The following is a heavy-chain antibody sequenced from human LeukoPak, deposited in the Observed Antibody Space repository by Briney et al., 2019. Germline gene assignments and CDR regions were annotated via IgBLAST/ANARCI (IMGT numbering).Heavy chain of an antibody. CDR3: AKRGVVIRVILVGFHKEAYYFDS. D-gene: IGHD3-22*01. CDR1: GITLSNYG. Sequence: GGSLRLSCAVSGITLSNYGMSWVSQAPGKGLEWVAGISDSGGITKYADSVKGRFTISRDNSKNTLYLQMNSLRAEDTAAYFCAKRGVVIRVILVGFHKEAYYFDSWGQGALVTVSS. CDR2: ISDSGGIT. J-gene: IGHJ4*02. V-gene: IGHV3-23*01.